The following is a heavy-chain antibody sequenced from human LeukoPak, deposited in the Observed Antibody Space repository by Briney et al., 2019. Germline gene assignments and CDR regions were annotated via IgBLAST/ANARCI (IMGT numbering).Heavy chain of an antibody. CDR3: AREAGYSSSWYYFDY. Sequence: KPGGSLRLSCAASGFTFSSYSMSWVRQAPGKGLECVSSISSSSSYIYYADSVKGRFTISRDNAKNSLYLQMNSLRAEDTAVYYCAREAGYSSSWYYFDYWGQGTLVTVSS. J-gene: IGHJ4*02. V-gene: IGHV3-21*01. D-gene: IGHD6-13*01. CDR2: ISSSSSYI. CDR1: GFTFSSYS.